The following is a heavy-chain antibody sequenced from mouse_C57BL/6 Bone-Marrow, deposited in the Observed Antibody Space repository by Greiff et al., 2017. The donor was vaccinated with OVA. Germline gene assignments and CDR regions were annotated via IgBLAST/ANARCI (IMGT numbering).Heavy chain of an antibody. CDR1: GYTFTSYG. CDR3: ARWYYGTDY. J-gene: IGHJ2*01. CDR2: IYPRSGNT. D-gene: IGHD1-1*01. Sequence: VKLQESGAELARPGASVKLSCKASGYTFTSYGISWVKQRTGQGLEWIGEIYPRSGNTYYNEKFKGKATLTADKSSSTAYMELRSLTSEDSAVYFCARWYYGTDYWGQGTTLTVSS. V-gene: IGHV1-81*01.